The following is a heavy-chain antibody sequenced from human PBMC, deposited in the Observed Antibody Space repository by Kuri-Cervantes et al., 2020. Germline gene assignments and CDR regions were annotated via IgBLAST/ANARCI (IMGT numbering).Heavy chain of an antibody. CDR1: GYTFTYRY. CDR2: ITPFNGNT. J-gene: IGHJ4*02. CDR3: ARVRYSSGWYGLGY. D-gene: IGHD6-19*01. Sequence: SVKVSCKASGYTFTYRYLHWVRQAPGQALEWMGWITPFNGNTNYAQKFQDRVTITRDTSASTAYMELSSLRSEDTAVYYCARVRYSSGWYGLGYWGQGTLVTVSS. V-gene: IGHV1-45*02.